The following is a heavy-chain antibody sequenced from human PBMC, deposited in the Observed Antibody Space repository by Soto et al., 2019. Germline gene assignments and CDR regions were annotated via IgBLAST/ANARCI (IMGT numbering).Heavy chain of an antibody. V-gene: IGHV4-59*08. CDR1: DGCSTSYY. CDR3: VSVQDSKARNYWYFDL. D-gene: IGHD4-4*01. Sequence: SVMLSVTCSVSDGCSTSYYWSWIMQNKGKGLEWIGYIDYSGSTNYNPSLKNRLTISVDTSKNQFSLKLSSVTAADTAVYYCVSVQDSKARNYWYFDLWGRGTPVTVSS. J-gene: IGHJ2*01. CDR2: IDYSGST.